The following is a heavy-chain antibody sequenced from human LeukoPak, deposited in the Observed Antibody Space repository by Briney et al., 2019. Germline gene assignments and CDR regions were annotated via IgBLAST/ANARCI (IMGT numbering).Heavy chain of an antibody. CDR1: GGTFSSYA. CDR3: ARDRWGSPNSAITIFGVVSGNWFDP. CDR2: IIPIFGTA. Sequence: GSSVKVSCKASGGTFSSYAIGWLRQAPGQGLEWMGRIIPIFGTANYAQKFQGRVTITTDESTSTAYMELSSLRSEDTAVYSCARDRWGSPNSAITIFGVVSGNWFDPWGQGTLVTVSS. J-gene: IGHJ5*02. V-gene: IGHV1-69*05. D-gene: IGHD3-3*01.